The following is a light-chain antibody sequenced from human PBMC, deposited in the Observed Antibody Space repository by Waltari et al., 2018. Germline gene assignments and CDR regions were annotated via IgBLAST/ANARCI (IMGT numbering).Light chain of an antibody. CDR2: DVT. Sequence: QSALTQPASVSGSPGQSITISCPGRSDDAGRYKFDSWYQQHPGKVPKLLIFDVTDRPSGVSDRFSGSKSGNTASLTISGLQPEDEADYYCSSHTTSSTLVFGGGTRVTVL. V-gene: IGLV2-14*03. J-gene: IGLJ2*01. CDR1: SDDAGRYKF. CDR3: SSHTTSSTLV.